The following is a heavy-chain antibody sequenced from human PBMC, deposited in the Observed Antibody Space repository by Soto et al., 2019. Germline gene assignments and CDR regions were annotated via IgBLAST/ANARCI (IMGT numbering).Heavy chain of an antibody. CDR3: ARDTETLGPRANDALDI. CDR2: INAGSGNT. D-gene: IGHD3-3*02. Sequence: QAQLVQSGAEMKKPGASVKVSCKATGYTFSAYTMNWVRQAPGQSLEWMGWINAGSGNTKYSKNFQGTVSITRDTSASTAYMELTALTSEDTAVYYCARDTETLGPRANDALDIWGQGTMVTVSS. J-gene: IGHJ3*02. V-gene: IGHV1-3*01. CDR1: GYTFSAYT.